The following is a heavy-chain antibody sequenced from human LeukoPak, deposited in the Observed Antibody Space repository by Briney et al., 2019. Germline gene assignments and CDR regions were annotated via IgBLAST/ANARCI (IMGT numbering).Heavy chain of an antibody. J-gene: IGHJ5*02. D-gene: IGHD3-10*01. CDR1: GSSFSGYY. V-gene: IGHV4-34*01. Sequence: SETLSLTCAVYGSSFSGYYWSWIRQPPGKGLEWIGEINHSGSTNYNPSLKSRVTISVDTSKNQFSLKLSFVTAADTAVYYCARGLNRSGGWGVIRPNWFDPWGQGTLVTVSS. CDR2: INHSGST. CDR3: ARGLNRSGGWGVIRPNWFDP.